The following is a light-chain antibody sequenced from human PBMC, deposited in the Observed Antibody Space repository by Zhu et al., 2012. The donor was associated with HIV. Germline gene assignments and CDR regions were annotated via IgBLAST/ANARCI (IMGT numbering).Light chain of an antibody. Sequence: EILMTQSPATLSVSPGTRATLSCRASQSVSSNLAWYQQKRGQPPRLLIYDASTRAPGIPARFSGGGSGTEYTLTIDGLQSGDFAVYYCQQYTNWPDTFGQGTKVEIK. CDR1: QSVSSN. CDR2: DAS. J-gene: IGKJ2*01. V-gene: IGKV3-15*01. CDR3: QQYTNWPDT.